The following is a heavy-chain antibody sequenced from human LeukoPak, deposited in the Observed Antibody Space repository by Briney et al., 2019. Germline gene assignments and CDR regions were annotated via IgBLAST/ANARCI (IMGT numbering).Heavy chain of an antibody. CDR2: IKTRTDGETR. CDR1: GFTFSNVW. V-gene: IGHV3-15*01. D-gene: IGHD3-10*02. Sequence: GGSLRLSCAASGFTFSNVWMTWVRQAPGKGPEWVGSIKTRTDGETRDYAAPVTGRFTISRDDSKNMLYLQMDSLKTEDTAVYFCTTYYYVGYFDNWGQGTLVTVSS. CDR3: TTYYYVGYFDN. J-gene: IGHJ4*02.